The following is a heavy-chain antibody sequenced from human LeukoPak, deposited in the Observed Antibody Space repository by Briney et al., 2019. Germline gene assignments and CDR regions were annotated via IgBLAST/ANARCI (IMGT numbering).Heavy chain of an antibody. CDR1: GFTFSSYS. V-gene: IGHV3-48*01. D-gene: IGHD4-17*01. CDR2: ISGSSRPI. Sequence: GGSLRLSCAASGFTFSSYSMNWVRQAPGRGLEWVSYISGSSRPIYYADSVKGRFTISRDNAKNSLYLQMNSLRAEDTAVYYCAGDYILRYWGQGTLVTVSS. J-gene: IGHJ4*02. CDR3: AGDYILRY.